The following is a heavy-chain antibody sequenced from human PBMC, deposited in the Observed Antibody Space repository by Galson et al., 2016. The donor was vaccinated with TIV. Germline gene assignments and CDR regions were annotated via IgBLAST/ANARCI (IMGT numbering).Heavy chain of an antibody. CDR1: GYTFTSYH. J-gene: IGHJ5*02. CDR3: ARSWSVVAPNWVDP. CDR2: INPDSGNT. V-gene: IGHV1-8*02. D-gene: IGHD2-2*01. Sequence: SVKVSCKASGYTFTSYHINWVRQATGQGLEWMGWINPDSGNTGYVQKFQGRVTMTRNISASTVYMELSSLRSEDTAVCYCARSWSVVAPNWVDPWGQGTLVTVSS.